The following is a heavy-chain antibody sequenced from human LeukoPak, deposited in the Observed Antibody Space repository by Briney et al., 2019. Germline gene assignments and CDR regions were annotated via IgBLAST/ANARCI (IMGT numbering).Heavy chain of an antibody. Sequence: GGSLRLSCAASGFTFSTYAMSWVRQAPGKGLEWVSSFSYRGSRTYYTDSVKGRFTISRDNSKNTLYLQMNSLRAEDTAVYHCAKDQYSGSGSFSFGGFDYWGQGTLVTVSS. CDR2: FSYRGSRT. CDR1: GFTFSTYA. V-gene: IGHV3-23*01. D-gene: IGHD3-10*01. J-gene: IGHJ4*02. CDR3: AKDQYSGSGSFSFGGFDY.